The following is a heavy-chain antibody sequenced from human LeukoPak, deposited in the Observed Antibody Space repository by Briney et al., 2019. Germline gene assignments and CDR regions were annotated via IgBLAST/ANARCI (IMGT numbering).Heavy chain of an antibody. Sequence: GGSLRLSCAASGFTFSSYSMNWVRQAPGKGLEWVSSISSSSSYIYYADSVKGRFTISRDNAKNSLYLQMNSLRAEDTAVYYCASMDYGSGSYYNGPFDYWGQGTLVTVSS. CDR3: ASMDYGSGSYYNGPFDY. J-gene: IGHJ4*02. CDR2: ISSSSSYI. CDR1: GFTFSSYS. V-gene: IGHV3-21*01. D-gene: IGHD3-10*01.